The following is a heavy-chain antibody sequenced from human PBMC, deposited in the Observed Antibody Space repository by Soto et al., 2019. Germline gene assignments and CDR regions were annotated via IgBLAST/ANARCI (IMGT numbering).Heavy chain of an antibody. J-gene: IGHJ6*02. Sequence: QVQLVESGGGLVRPGGSLRLSCAASGFTFSDYYMTWIRQAPGKGLEWVSYITGSSDYTNYADSVKGRFTISRDNVKXXXXLXMNSLRAEDTAVYYCAREYYYGMDVWGQGTTVTVSS. CDR2: ITGSSDYT. CDR3: AREYYYGMDV. V-gene: IGHV3-11*05. CDR1: GFTFSDYY.